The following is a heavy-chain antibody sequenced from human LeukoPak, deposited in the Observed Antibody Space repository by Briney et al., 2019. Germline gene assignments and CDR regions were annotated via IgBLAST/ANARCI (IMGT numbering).Heavy chain of an antibody. J-gene: IGHJ3*02. CDR2: INQDGSKE. CDR3: ARAALESRYFDWPGTFDI. CDR1: GFIFNSNW. Sequence: GRSLRLSCIASGFIFNSNWMSWVRQAPGKGLEWVANINQDGSKENHVDSVKGRFTISRDNAKKSLYLQMSGLRAEDTAVYYCARAALESRYFDWPGTFDIWGQGTKVTVSS. V-gene: IGHV3-7*01. D-gene: IGHD3-9*01.